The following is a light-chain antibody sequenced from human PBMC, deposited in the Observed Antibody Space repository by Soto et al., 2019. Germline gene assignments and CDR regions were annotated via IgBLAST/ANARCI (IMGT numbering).Light chain of an antibody. J-gene: IGKJ1*01. CDR2: GAS. CDR1: QSVSSN. Sequence: EIVMTQSPATLSVSPGERATLSCRASQSVSSNLSWYQQKPGQAPRLLIYGASTRATVIPASFSGSGSGTEFTLNVRVLQDEDFAVYYCQQYTISPQTFGHGTKVQIK. V-gene: IGKV3-15*01. CDR3: QQYTISPQT.